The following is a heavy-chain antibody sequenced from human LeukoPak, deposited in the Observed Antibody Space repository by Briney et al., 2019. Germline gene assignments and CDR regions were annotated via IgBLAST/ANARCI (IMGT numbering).Heavy chain of an antibody. CDR2: IIPIFGTA. CDR3: ARDRAFYGSGSYYDY. CDR1: GGTFSSYA. J-gene: IGHJ4*02. Sequence: SVKVSCKASGGTFSSYAISWVRQAPGQGLEWMGGIIPIFGTANYAQKFQGRVTITADESTSTAYMELSSLRSEDTAVYYCARDRAFYGSGSYYDYWGQGTLVTVSS. V-gene: IGHV1-69*13. D-gene: IGHD3-10*01.